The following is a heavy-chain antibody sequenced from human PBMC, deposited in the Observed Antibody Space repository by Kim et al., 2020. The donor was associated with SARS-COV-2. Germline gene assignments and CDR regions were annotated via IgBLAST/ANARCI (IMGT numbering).Heavy chain of an antibody. CDR3: ARVGAVSPINYYYYGMDI. J-gene: IGHJ6*02. Sequence: SETLSLTCTVSGDSISTYFWSWIRQPPGKGLEWIGYIYYSGTTYYNPSLKSRVTISLDTSKSQFSLRLSSVTAADTATYYCARVGAVSPINYYYYGMDIWSQGTTVTVSS. CDR1: GDSISTYF. D-gene: IGHD2-21*02. CDR2: IYYSGTT. V-gene: IGHV4-59*01.